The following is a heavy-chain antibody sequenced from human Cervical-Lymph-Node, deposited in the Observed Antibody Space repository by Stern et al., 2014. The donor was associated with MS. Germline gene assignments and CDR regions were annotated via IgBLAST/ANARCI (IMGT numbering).Heavy chain of an antibody. CDR2: SNPNSGGT. Sequence: VQLVESGAEVKKPGASVKVSCKASGYTFTDYCMHWVRQAPGQGLEWMGWSNPNSGGTNYAQKFQGWVTMTRDTSLSTAYMDLSRLRSDDTAVYYCARGGRSSGWSPPDTFDIWGQGTMVTVSS. CDR3: ARGGRSSGWSPPDTFDI. D-gene: IGHD6-19*01. V-gene: IGHV1-2*04. CDR1: GYTFTDYC. J-gene: IGHJ3*02.